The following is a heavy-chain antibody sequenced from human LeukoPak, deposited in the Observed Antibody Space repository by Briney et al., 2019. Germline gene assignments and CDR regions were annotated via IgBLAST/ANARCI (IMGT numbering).Heavy chain of an antibody. CDR1: GFTFSSYS. CDR2: IGGTAGNT. D-gene: IGHD2-8*01. V-gene: IGHV3-48*04. J-gene: IGHJ3*02. CDR3: AREWSAFDI. Sequence: SGGSLRLSCAASGFTFSSYSMNWIRQAPRKGLEWVSFIGGTAGNTYYADSVKGRFTISRDNAKNSLYLQMNSLRAEDTAVYYCAREWSAFDIWGQGTMVTVSS.